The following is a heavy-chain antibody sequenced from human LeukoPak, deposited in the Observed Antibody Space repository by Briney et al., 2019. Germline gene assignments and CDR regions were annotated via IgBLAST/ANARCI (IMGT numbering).Heavy chain of an antibody. CDR3: AKTYYDFWSGYYPFDP. CDR2: IHRDGST. CDR1: GFTVSTNY. Sequence: GGSLRLSCAVSGFTVSTNYMSWVRQAPGKGLEWVSIIHRDGSTYYADSVKGRFTISRDNSKSTLYLQMNSLRVEDTAVYYCAKTYYDFWSGYYPFDPWGQGTLVTVSS. D-gene: IGHD3-3*01. J-gene: IGHJ5*02. V-gene: IGHV3-66*01.